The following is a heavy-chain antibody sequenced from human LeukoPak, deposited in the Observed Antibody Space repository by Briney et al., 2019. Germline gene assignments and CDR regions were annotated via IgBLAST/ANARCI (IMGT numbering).Heavy chain of an antibody. Sequence: GASVKVSCKASGYTFTSYGISWVRQAPGQGLEWMGWISANNGNTNYVQKLQGRVTITRDTSASTAYMELSSLRSEDTAVYYCARGLGYCSGGSCSNSILYFDYWGQGTLVTVSS. CDR3: ARGLGYCSGGSCSNSILYFDY. CDR2: ISANNGNT. CDR1: GYTFTSYG. D-gene: IGHD2-15*01. V-gene: IGHV1-18*01. J-gene: IGHJ4*02.